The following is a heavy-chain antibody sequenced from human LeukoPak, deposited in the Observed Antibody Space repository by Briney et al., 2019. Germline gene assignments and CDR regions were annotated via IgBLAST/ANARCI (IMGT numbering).Heavy chain of an antibody. D-gene: IGHD2-21*01. CDR1: GLTSIRYA. Sequence: SGGSLRLSCAASGLTSIRYAMSWVRQAPGKGLEWVSSISGGGSTFYADSVKGRFTISRDTSRNTLYLQMNSLGAEDTAVYFCAKEGVILGPSHFDHWGQGTLVTVSS. J-gene: IGHJ4*02. CDR2: ISGGGST. V-gene: IGHV3-23*01. CDR3: AKEGVILGPSHFDH.